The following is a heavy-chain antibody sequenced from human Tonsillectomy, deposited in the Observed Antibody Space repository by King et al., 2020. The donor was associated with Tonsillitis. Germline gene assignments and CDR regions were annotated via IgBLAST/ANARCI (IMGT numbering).Heavy chain of an antibody. J-gene: IGHJ4*02. CDR1: GCTFSSDA. Sequence: HVQLVESGGDVVQPGRSLRLSCAASGCTFSSDAMHWVRQAPGKGLEWVAVILYDVSNKYYADSVKGRFTISRDNSKNTLYLQMNSLRTEDTAVYFCAGEQWLVPSPFDYWGQGTLVTVSS. V-gene: IGHV3-30*01. D-gene: IGHD6-19*01. CDR2: ILYDVSNK. CDR3: AGEQWLVPSPFDY.